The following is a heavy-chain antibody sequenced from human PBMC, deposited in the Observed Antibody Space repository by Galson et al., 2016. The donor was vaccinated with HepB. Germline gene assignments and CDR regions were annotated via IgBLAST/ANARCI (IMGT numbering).Heavy chain of an antibody. CDR3: AGGYCSSTSPCGRDV. D-gene: IGHD2-2*01. J-gene: IGHJ6*02. CDR1: GFTFSSFS. Sequence: SLRLSCAVSGFTFSSFSMNWVRQAPGKGLEWVSYISSSSDTIYYADSVKGRFTISRDNAKNSLYLQMNSLRDGDTAVYYCAGGYCSSTSPCGRDVWGQGTTVTVSS. CDR2: ISSSSDTI. V-gene: IGHV3-48*02.